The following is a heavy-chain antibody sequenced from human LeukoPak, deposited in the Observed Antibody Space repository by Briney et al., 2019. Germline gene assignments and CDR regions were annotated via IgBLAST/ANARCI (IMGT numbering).Heavy chain of an antibody. V-gene: IGHV3-23*01. CDR2: ISGSGGST. D-gene: IGHD6-19*01. CDR3: ARVQSSGWPFENRFDY. Sequence: GGSLRLSCAASGFTFSSYAMSWVRQAPGKGLEWVSAISGSGGSTYYADSVKGRFTISRDNSKNTLYLQMNSLRAEDTAVYYCARVQSSGWPFENRFDYWGQGTLVTVSS. J-gene: IGHJ4*02. CDR1: GFTFSSYA.